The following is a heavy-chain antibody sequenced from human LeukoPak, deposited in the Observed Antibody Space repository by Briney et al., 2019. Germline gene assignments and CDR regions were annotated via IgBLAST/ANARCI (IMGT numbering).Heavy chain of an antibody. CDR3: ARVHYNWTYFDY. CDR1: GGSISSGGYY. J-gene: IGHJ4*02. V-gene: IGHV4-31*03. CDR2: IYYSGST. D-gene: IGHD1-20*01. Sequence: SQTLFLTCTVSGGSISSGGYYWSWIRQHPGKGLEWIGYIYYSGSTYYNPSLKSRVTISVDTSKNQFSLKLSSVTAADTAVYYCARVHYNWTYFDYWGQGTLVTVSS.